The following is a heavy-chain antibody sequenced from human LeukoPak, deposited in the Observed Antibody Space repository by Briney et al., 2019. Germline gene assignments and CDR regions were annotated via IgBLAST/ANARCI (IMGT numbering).Heavy chain of an antibody. CDR3: ARDGGLHWCFDL. CDR2: IYYSGST. CDR1: GGSISSYY. D-gene: IGHD3-16*01. V-gene: IGHV4-59*01. J-gene: IGHJ2*01. Sequence: ASETLSLTCTVSGGSISSYYWSWIRQPPGKGLEWIGYIYYSGSTNYNPSLKSRVTISVDTSKNQFSLKLSSVTAADTAVYYCARDGGLHWCFDLWGRGTLVTVSS.